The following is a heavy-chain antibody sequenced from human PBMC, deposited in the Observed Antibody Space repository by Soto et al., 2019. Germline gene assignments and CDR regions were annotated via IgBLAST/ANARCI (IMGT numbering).Heavy chain of an antibody. CDR2: IIPILGLA. J-gene: IGHJ4*02. CDR1: GGSFSSYS. V-gene: IGHV1-69*02. CDR3: ASPMNCSGASCYFSYFDY. Sequence: QVQLVQSGAEVKKPGSSVKISCKASGGSFSSYSISWVRQAPGQGLEWMGRIIPILGLANYAQKFQGRVTITADKSMSTVYMDLSSLRSEDTAVYYCASPMNCSGASCYFSYFDYWGQGTLVTVSS. D-gene: IGHD2-15*01.